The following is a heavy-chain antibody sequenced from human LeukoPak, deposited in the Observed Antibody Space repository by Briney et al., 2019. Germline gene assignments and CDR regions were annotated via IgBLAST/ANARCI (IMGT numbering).Heavy chain of an antibody. CDR3: AKLNDYYDSSGYYYPYNWFDP. J-gene: IGHJ5*02. CDR2: IRYDGSNK. CDR1: GFTFSSYG. V-gene: IGHV3-30*02. Sequence: GGSLRLSCAASGFTFSSYGMHWVRQAPGKGLEWVAFIRYDGSNKYYADSVKGRFTISRDNSKNTLYLQMNSLRAEDTAVYYCAKLNDYYDSSGYYYPYNWFDPWGQGTLVTVSS. D-gene: IGHD3-22*01.